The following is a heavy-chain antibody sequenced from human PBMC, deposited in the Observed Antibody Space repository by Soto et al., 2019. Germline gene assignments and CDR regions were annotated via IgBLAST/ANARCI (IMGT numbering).Heavy chain of an antibody. D-gene: IGHD6-13*01. Sequence: PSQTLSLTCAVYGGSFIGYYCTLIRQPPRTGLEWIGEINHSGSTNYNPSLKSRVTISVDTSKNQFSLKLSSVTAADTAVYYCAGSNIAAAGFYYYGMAVRGRGTTVTVSS. V-gene: IGHV4-34*01. J-gene: IGHJ6*04. CDR2: INHSGST. CDR3: AGSNIAAAGFYYYGMAV. CDR1: GGSFIGYY.